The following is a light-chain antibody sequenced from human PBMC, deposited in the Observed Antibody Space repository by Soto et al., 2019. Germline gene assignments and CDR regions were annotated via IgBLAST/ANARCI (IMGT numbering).Light chain of an antibody. Sequence: IQLTQSPSSLSASVGDRVTITCRASQGISSYLAWYQQKPGKAPKLLIYAASTLQSGVPSRFSGSGSGTDLTLNNCSLQPEPFETYYWQQLNSYLLTFGGGTKVEIK. CDR3: QQLNSYLLT. CDR2: AAS. J-gene: IGKJ4*01. CDR1: QGISSY. V-gene: IGKV1-9*01.